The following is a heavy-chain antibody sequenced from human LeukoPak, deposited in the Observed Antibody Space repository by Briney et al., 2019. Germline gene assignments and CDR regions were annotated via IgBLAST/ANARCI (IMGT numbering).Heavy chain of an antibody. V-gene: IGHV1-2*02. Sequence: ASVKVSCKASGYTFTGYYMHWVRQAPGQGLEWMGWINPNSGGTNYAQKFQGRVTMTRDTSISTAYMELSRLRSDDTAVHYCARANPYCSSTSCYDWFDPWGQGTLVTVSS. CDR2: INPNSGGT. CDR1: GYTFTGYY. D-gene: IGHD2-2*01. J-gene: IGHJ5*02. CDR3: ARANPYCSSTSCYDWFDP.